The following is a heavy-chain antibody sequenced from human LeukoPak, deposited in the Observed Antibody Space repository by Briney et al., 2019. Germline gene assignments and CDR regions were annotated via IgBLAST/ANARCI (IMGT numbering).Heavy chain of an antibody. D-gene: IGHD5-12*01. Sequence: GGSLRLSCAASGFSFSSYAVHWVRQAPGKGLEWVAVISYDGSNTYYTDSVKGRFTISRDNSKNTLYLQMNSLRAEDTAVYYCARGGPPGYDPFDYWGQGTLVTVSS. J-gene: IGHJ4*02. V-gene: IGHV3-30*14. CDR2: ISYDGSNT. CDR3: ARGGPPGYDPFDY. CDR1: GFSFSSYA.